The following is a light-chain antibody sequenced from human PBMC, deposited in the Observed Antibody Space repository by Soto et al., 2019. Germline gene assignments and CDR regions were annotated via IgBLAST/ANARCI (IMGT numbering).Light chain of an antibody. CDR2: DAS. CDR3: QQYVSSPPWT. J-gene: IGKJ1*01. CDR1: QSVRSGR. V-gene: IGKV3-20*01. Sequence: EIVLTQSPDTLSLSPGERATLSCRASQSVRSGRLAWYQQKPGQAPRLVIFDASNRASGIPVRFSGSGSGTDFTLTITRLEPEDFAVYYCQQYVSSPPWTFGQGTKVDIK.